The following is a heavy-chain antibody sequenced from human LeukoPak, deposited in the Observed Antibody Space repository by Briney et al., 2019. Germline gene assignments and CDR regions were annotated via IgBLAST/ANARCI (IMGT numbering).Heavy chain of an antibody. J-gene: IGHJ4*02. CDR2: ISSNGGST. V-gene: IGHV3-64*01. CDR3: ARVHGEGHFDY. Sequence: GGSLRLSCAASGFTFSSYAMHWVRQAPGKGLEYVSAISSNGGSTYYANSVKGRFTISRDNSKNTLYLQMGSLRAEDMAVYYCARVHGEGHFDYWGQGTLVTVSS. CDR1: GFTFSSYA.